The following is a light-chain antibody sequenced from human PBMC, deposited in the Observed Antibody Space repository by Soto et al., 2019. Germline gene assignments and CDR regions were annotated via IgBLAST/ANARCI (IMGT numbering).Light chain of an antibody. CDR3: QQYFTTPWT. CDR2: WAS. J-gene: IGKJ1*01. Sequence: EIVMTQSPDSLAVSLGERATIKCKSSQSVLYSSNDRSYLAWFQQKPGQPPKALIYWASSRESGVPDRFSGSGSGTDFTLSISSLQAEDVAVYFCQQYFTTPWTFGQETKVEI. V-gene: IGKV4-1*01. CDR1: QSVLYSSNDRSY.